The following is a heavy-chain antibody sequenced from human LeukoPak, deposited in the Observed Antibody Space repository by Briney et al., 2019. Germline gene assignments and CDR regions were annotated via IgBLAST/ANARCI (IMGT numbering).Heavy chain of an antibody. CDR3: ANSNGYGLVDI. D-gene: IGHD3-10*01. Sequence: SETVSLTRTVSGGSVSTRNYYWGGIRQPPGKGVESIGNIFYSGSTYYSPSLKSRVTISLNTSRNHFSLQLNSVTAADTAVYYCANSNGYGLVDIWGQGTMVTVSS. CDR2: IFYSGST. J-gene: IGHJ3*02. CDR1: GGSVSTRNYY. V-gene: IGHV4-39*07.